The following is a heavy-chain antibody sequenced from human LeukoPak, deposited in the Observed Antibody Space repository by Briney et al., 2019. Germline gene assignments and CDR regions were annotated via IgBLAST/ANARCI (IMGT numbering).Heavy chain of an antibody. CDR3: AREGMITDY. J-gene: IGHJ4*02. CDR2: ISAYNGNT. CDR1: GYTFIDYH. V-gene: IGHV1-18*04. Sequence: ASVKVSCKASGYTFIDYHLHWVRQAPGQGLEWMGWISAYNGNTNYAQKLQGRVTMTTDTSTSTAYMELRSLRSDDTAVYYCAREGMITDYWGQGTLVTVSS. D-gene: IGHD3-22*01.